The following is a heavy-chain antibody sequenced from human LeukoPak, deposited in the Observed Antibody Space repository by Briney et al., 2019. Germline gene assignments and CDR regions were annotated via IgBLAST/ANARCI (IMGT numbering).Heavy chain of an antibody. D-gene: IGHD5-18*01. J-gene: IGHJ4*02. CDR3: ARVKKVDTSIDH. Sequence: KPSETLSLTCTVSGGSISSTIYYWGWIRQPPGKGLEWIGSIFYTGSTYYNPSLKSRVTISKDMSKNQFFLKLNFVTAADTAVYFCARVKKVDTSIDHWGQGTLVTVSS. CDR1: GGSISSTIYY. V-gene: IGHV4-39*01. CDR2: IFYTGST.